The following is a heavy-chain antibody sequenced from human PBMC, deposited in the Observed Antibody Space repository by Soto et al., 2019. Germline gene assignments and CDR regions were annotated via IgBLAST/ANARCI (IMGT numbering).Heavy chain of an antibody. Sequence: AASVKVSCKASGYTLNNYDIHWVRQAPGHGLEWMGWMNPNSGNTGYAQNFRGRVTMTQNTAIGTAYMELSSLRSDDTATYYCTRAYGAETFDFWGQGTRVTVSS. CDR3: TRAYGAETFDF. V-gene: IGHV1-8*02. CDR1: GYTLNNYD. CDR2: MNPNSGNT. D-gene: IGHD3-10*01. J-gene: IGHJ5*01.